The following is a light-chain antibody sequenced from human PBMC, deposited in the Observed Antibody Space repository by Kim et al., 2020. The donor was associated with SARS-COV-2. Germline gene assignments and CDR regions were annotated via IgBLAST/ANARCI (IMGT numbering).Light chain of an antibody. Sequence: PGERATPSCRASQSVSSYLAWYQQKPGHAPRLLIYDASNRATGIPARFSGSGSGTDFTLTISSLEPEDFAVYYCQQRSNWPLSLTFGGGTKLEI. CDR3: QQRSNWPLSLT. CDR1: QSVSSY. J-gene: IGKJ4*01. V-gene: IGKV3-11*01. CDR2: DAS.